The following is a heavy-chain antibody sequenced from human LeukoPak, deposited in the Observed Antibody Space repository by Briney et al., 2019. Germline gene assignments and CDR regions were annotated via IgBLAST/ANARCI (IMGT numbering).Heavy chain of an antibody. Sequence: GGSLRLSCAASGFTFSSYSMNWVRQAPGKGLEWVSSISSSSSYMYYADSVKGRFTISRDNAKNSLYLQMNSLRAEDTAVYYCARDSPYGSGSSPDYWGQGTLVTVST. CDR3: ARDSPYGSGSSPDY. CDR1: GFTFSSYS. CDR2: ISSSSSYM. D-gene: IGHD3-10*01. V-gene: IGHV3-21*01. J-gene: IGHJ4*02.